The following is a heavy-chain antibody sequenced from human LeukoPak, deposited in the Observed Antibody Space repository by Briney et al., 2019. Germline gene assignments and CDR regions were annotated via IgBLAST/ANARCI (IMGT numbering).Heavy chain of an antibody. CDR1: GFTFSDYY. Sequence: GESLRLSCAASGFTFSDYYMSWIRQAPGKGLEWVSYISSSGSTIYYADSVKGRFTISRGNAKNSLYLQMNSLRAEDTAVYYCARLVGVVIPKYYFDYWGQGTLVTVSS. CDR3: ARLVGVVIPKYYFDY. CDR2: ISSSGSTI. D-gene: IGHD3-3*01. V-gene: IGHV3-11*01. J-gene: IGHJ4*02.